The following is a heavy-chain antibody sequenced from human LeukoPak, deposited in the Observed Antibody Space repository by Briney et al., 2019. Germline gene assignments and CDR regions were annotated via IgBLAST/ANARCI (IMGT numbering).Heavy chain of an antibody. D-gene: IGHD3-22*01. Sequence: PSETLSLTCTVSGGSISSSSYYWGWIRQPPGKGLEWIGSIYYTGSTFYNPSLKSRVTISIDTSKNQFSLKLTSVTAADTAVYYCASRDSSGYTNFDYWGQGTLVTVSS. J-gene: IGHJ4*02. CDR3: ASRDSSGYTNFDY. CDR2: IYYTGST. CDR1: GGSISSSSYY. V-gene: IGHV4-39*07.